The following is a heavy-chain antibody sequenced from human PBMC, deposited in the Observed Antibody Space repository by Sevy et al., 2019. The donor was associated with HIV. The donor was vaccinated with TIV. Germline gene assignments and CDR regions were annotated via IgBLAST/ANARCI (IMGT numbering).Heavy chain of an antibody. CDR2: IIPIFGTA. CDR1: GGTFSSYA. J-gene: IGHJ6*03. Sequence: ASVKVSCKASGGTFSSYAISWVRQAPGQWLEWMGGIIPIFGTANYAQKFQGRVTITADKSTSTAYMELSSLRSEDTAVYYCARGGHSGITGTSSYMDVWGKGTTVTVS. V-gene: IGHV1-69*06. D-gene: IGHD1-20*01. CDR3: ARGGHSGITGTSSYMDV.